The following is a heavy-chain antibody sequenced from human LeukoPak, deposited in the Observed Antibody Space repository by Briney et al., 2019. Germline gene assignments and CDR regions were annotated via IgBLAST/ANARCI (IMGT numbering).Heavy chain of an antibody. CDR1: GFTFSNYG. CDR2: ISYDGSNK. V-gene: IGHV3-30*18. CDR3: AKDLQWLAQNYYYYYGMDV. J-gene: IGHJ6*02. D-gene: IGHD6-19*01. Sequence: PGGSLRLSCAASGFTFSNYGMHWVRQAPGKGLEWVAVISYDGSNKYYADSVKGRFTISRDNSKNTLYLQMNSLRAEDTAVYYCAKDLQWLAQNYYYYYGMDVWGQGTTVTVSS.